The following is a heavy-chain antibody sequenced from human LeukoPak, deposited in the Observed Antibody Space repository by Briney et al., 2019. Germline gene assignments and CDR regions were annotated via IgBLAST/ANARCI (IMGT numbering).Heavy chain of an antibody. CDR2: IYYSGST. CDR3: ARHMAHCSGGSCYSHYYYGMDV. J-gene: IGHJ6*02. D-gene: IGHD2-15*01. Sequence: SETLSLTCTVSGGSSSSYYWSWVRQPPGKGLEWIGYIYYSGSTNYNPSLKSRVTISVDTSKKQFSLKLSSVTAADTAVYYCARHMAHCSGGSCYSHYYYGMDVWGQGTTVTVSS. CDR1: GGSSSSYY. V-gene: IGHV4-59*08.